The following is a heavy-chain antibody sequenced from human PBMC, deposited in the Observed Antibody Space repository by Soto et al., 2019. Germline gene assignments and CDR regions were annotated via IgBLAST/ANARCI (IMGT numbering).Heavy chain of an antibody. CDR2: IYYSGST. CDR1: GGSIRSGDHY. V-gene: IGHV4-30-4*01. CDR3: ARERPDGARLDP. Sequence: QVQLQESGPGLVKPSQTLSLTCTVSGGSIRSGDHYWSWIRQPPGKGLEWIGYIYYSGSTYYNPSLKSRVTISLDTSKSQFSLKLTSVTAADTAVYYCARERPDGARLDPWGQGTLVTVSS. D-gene: IGHD6-6*01. J-gene: IGHJ5*02.